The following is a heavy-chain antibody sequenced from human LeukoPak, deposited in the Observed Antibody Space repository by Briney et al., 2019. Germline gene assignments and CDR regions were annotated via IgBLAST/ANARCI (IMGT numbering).Heavy chain of an antibody. D-gene: IGHD3-22*01. CDR3: AGGNYDSSGYSFDY. V-gene: IGHV4-34*01. Sequence: PSETLSLTCAVYGGSFSGYYWSWIRQPPGKGLEWIGEINHSGSTNYNPSLKSRVTISVDTSKNQFSLKLSSVTAADTAVCYCAGGNYDSSGYSFDYWGQGTLVTVSS. CDR1: GGSFSGYY. J-gene: IGHJ4*02. CDR2: INHSGST.